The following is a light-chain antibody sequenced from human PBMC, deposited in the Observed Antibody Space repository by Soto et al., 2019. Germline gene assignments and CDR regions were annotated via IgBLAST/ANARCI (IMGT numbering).Light chain of an antibody. Sequence: NFMLTQPHSVSESSGKTVTISCTRSSGSIASNYVQWYQQRPGSAPTTVIYEDNQRPSGVPDRFSGSIDSSSNSASLTISGLETEDEADYYCQSYDVTNVVFGGGTKLTV. V-gene: IGLV6-57*04. CDR2: EDN. CDR1: SGSIASNY. J-gene: IGLJ2*01. CDR3: QSYDVTNVV.